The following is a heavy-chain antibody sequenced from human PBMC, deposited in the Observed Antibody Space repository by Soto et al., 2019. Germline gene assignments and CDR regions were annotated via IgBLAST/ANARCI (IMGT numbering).Heavy chain of an antibody. J-gene: IGHJ5*02. V-gene: IGHV4-59*08. CDR2: IYYSGST. CDR1: GGSISSYY. Sequence: SETLSLTCTVSGGSISSYYWSWIRQPPGKGLEWIGYIYYSGSTNYNPSLKSRVTISVDTSKNQFSLKLSSVTAADTAVYYCARSAYEGRLPAAIRGWFDPWGQGTLVTVSS. CDR3: ARSAYEGRLPAAIRGWFDP. D-gene: IGHD2-2*01.